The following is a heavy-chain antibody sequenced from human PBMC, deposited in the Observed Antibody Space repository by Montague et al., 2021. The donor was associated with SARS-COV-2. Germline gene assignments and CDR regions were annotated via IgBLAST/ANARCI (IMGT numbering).Heavy chain of an antibody. J-gene: IGHJ4*02. V-gene: IGHV4-59*08. CDR3: ARLGLRCFDWLLLGEGYFDY. CDR1: GGSISSYY. Sequence: SATLSLTCTVSGGSISSYYGSWIRQPPGKGMEWLGYIYYSGSTNNNPSLKSRVTISVDTPKHQSSLKLSSVTAADTAVYYCARLGLRCFDWLLLGEGYFDYGGQGTLVTVSA. CDR2: IYYSGST. D-gene: IGHD3-9*01.